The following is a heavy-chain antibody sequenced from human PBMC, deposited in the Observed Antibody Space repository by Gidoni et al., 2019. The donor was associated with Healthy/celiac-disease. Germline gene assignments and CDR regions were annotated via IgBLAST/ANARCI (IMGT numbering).Heavy chain of an antibody. J-gene: IGHJ3*02. V-gene: IGHV4-39*07. CDR2: IYYSGST. Sequence: QLQLQESAPGLVKPSEPLSLTCPVSGGSISRSSYYWGWIRQPPGKGLEWIGSIYYSGSTYYNQSLKSRVTISVDTSKNQFSLKLSSVTAADTAVYYCARRGYSYGATRSGAFDIWGQGTMVTVSS. CDR3: ARRGYSYGATRSGAFDI. CDR1: GGSISRSSYY. D-gene: IGHD5-18*01.